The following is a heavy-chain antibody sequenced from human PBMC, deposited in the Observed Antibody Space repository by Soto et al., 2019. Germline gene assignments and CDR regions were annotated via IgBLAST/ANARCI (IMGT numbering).Heavy chain of an antibody. D-gene: IGHD1-26*01. V-gene: IGHV3-33*01. Sequence: GESLKISCAASGFTFSNYGMHWVRQAPGKGLEWVAIIWHDGNNKYCADSVRGRFIISRDNSKNRLYLQMNSLRAEDTAVYYCASDLVGASDSYGLDVWGQGTPVTVSS. CDR2: IWHDGNNK. CDR1: GFTFSNYG. CDR3: ASDLVGASDSYGLDV. J-gene: IGHJ6*02.